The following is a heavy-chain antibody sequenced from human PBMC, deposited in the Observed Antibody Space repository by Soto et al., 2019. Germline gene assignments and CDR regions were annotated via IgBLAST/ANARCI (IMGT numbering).Heavy chain of an antibody. CDR2: MTPNSGGT. CDR1: GYSFIGYY. V-gene: IGHV1-2*02. J-gene: IGHJ4*02. D-gene: IGHD3-22*01. Sequence: ASVKGSCKASGYSFIGYYIHWVRQAPGQGLEWMGWMTPNSGGTDYAQKFQGRVTMTRDTSISTAYMELNSLSSDDTAVYYCARASMIVEKYDFWGQGTQVTVSS. CDR3: ARASMIVEKYDF.